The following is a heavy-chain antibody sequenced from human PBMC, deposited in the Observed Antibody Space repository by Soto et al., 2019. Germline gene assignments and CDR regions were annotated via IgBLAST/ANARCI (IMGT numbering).Heavy chain of an antibody. V-gene: IGHV3-33*01. CDR2: IWYDGSNK. Sequence: GGSLRLSCAASGFTFSSYGMHWVRQAPGKGLEGVAVIWYDGSNKYYADSVKGRFTISRDNSKNTLYLQMNSLRAEDTAVYYCGRDSDEWDFDYWGQGTLVTVSS. J-gene: IGHJ4*02. CDR1: GFTFSSYG. CDR3: GRDSDEWDFDY. D-gene: IGHD1-26*01.